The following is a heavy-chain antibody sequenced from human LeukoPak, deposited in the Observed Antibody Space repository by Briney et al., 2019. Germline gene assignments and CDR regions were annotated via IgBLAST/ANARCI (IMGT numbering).Heavy chain of an antibody. CDR3: AKRGLVIRVILVGFHKEAYYFDS. D-gene: IGHD3-22*01. Sequence: GGSLRLSCAVSGLTLSNYGMSWVRQAPGKGVEWVAGISDSGGSTNYADSVKGRFTISRDNPNTTLYLQMNSLRPEHTAVYFCAKRGLVIRVILVGFHKEAYYFDSWGQGALVTVSS. J-gene: IGHJ4*02. V-gene: IGHV3-23*01. CDR1: GLTLSNYG. CDR2: ISDSGGST.